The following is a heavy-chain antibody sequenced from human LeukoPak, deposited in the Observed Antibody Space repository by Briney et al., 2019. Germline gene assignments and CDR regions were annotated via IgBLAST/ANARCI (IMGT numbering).Heavy chain of an antibody. CDR1: GYTFTGYY. J-gene: IGHJ4*02. CDR3: ASNPNYDILTGWVY. V-gene: IGHV1-2*02. CDR2: INPNSGGT. Sequence: ASVKVSCKASGYTFTGYYMHWVRQAPGQGLEWMGWINPNSGGTNYGQKFQGRVTMTRDTSISTAYMELSRLRSDDTAVYYCASNPNYDILTGWVYWGQGTLVTVSS. D-gene: IGHD3-9*01.